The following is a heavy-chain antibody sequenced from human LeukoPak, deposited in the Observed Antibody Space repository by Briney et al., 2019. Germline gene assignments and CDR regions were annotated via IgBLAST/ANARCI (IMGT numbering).Heavy chain of an antibody. CDR3: ASVSCSGTSCYAFGDPNWFDP. V-gene: IGHV4-34*01. CDR2: INHSEST. J-gene: IGHJ5*02. Sequence: KPSETLSLTCAVYGGSFSGYYWSWIRQPPGKGLEWIGEINHSESTNYNPSLKSRVTISVDTSKNQFSLKLSSVTAADTAVYYCASVSCSGTSCYAFGDPNWFDPWGQGTLVTVSS. CDR1: GGSFSGYY. D-gene: IGHD2-2*01.